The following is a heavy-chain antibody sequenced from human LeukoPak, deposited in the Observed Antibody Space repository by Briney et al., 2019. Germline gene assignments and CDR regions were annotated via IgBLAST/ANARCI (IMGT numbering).Heavy chain of an antibody. V-gene: IGHV3-23*01. Sequence: GGSLRLSCAAYAFTVSSNYMSSVRQAPGKGLEWVSSISSTGGTTLYAGSVRGWFTTSRDNSKNTLYLQMNSLRAEDSALYYCAKGLPGFGYLLDVWNYWGQGILVTVSS. CDR2: ISSTGGTT. J-gene: IGHJ4*01. CDR3: AKGLPGFGYLLDVWNY. D-gene: IGHD3-10*01. CDR1: AFTVSSNY.